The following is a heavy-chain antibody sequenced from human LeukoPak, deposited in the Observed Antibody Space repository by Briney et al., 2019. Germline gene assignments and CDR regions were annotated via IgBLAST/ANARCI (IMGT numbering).Heavy chain of an antibody. CDR1: GFTFSSYA. Sequence: PGGSLRLSCAASGFTFSSYAMSWVRQAPGKGLEWVSTISGSGANTYYADSVRGRFTISRDNSKNTLYLHMTSLRAEDTAMYYCARATRNGYDYWGQGTLVTVSS. CDR3: ARATRNGYDY. CDR2: ISGSGANT. V-gene: IGHV3-23*01. J-gene: IGHJ4*02. D-gene: IGHD5-24*01.